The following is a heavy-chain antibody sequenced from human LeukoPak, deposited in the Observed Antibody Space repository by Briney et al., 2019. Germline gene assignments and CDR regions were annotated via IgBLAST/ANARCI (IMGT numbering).Heavy chain of an antibody. Sequence: PSETLSLTCTVSGGSISSYYWSWIRQPPGKGLEWIGYIYYSGSTNYNPSLKSRATISVDTSKNQFSLKLSSVTAADTAVYYCARTDWNDEYCFDYWGQGTLVTVSS. CDR1: GGSISSYY. CDR3: ARTDWNDEYCFDY. D-gene: IGHD1-1*01. CDR2: IYYSGST. V-gene: IGHV4-59*01. J-gene: IGHJ4*02.